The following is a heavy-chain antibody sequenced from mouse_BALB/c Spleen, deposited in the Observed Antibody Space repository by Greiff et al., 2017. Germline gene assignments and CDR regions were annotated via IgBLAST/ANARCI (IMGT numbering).Heavy chain of an antibody. J-gene: IGHJ3*01. Sequence: EVHLVESGGGLVQPKGSLKLSCAASGFTFNTYAMNWVRQAPGKGLEWVARIRSKSNNYATYYADSVKDRFTISRDDSQSMLYLQMNNLKTEDTAMYYCVSHYDYGGAWFAYWGQGTLVTVSA. CDR1: GFTFNTYA. CDR3: VSHYDYGGAWFAY. CDR2: IRSKSNNYAT. V-gene: IGHV10-1*02. D-gene: IGHD2-4*01.